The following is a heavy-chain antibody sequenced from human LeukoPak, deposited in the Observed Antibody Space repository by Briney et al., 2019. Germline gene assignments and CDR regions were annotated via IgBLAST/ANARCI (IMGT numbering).Heavy chain of an antibody. J-gene: IGHJ6*03. CDR3: ARDRGSFDSSGYSPYYYYMDV. Sequence: GASVKVSCKASGGTFSSYAISWVRQAPGQGLEWMGGIIPIFGTANYAQKFQGRVTITADKSTSTAYMELSSLRSEDTAVYYCARDRGSFDSSGYSPYYYYMDVWGKGTTVTISS. CDR1: GGTFSSYA. D-gene: IGHD3-22*01. V-gene: IGHV1-69*06. CDR2: IIPIFGTA.